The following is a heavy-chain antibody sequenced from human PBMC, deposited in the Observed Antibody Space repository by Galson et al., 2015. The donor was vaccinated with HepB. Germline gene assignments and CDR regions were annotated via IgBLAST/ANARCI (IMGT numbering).Heavy chain of an antibody. V-gene: IGHV3-74*01. CDR3: VSGGYCSSASCSSPQYCFGLDV. CDR1: GFNLRTFW. Sequence: SLRLSCAASGFNLRTFWMHWVRQVPGQGLVWVSNINSDGSTTTYADSVKGRFTISRDNAKNTLYLQMNSLRAEDSAVYFCVSGGYCSSASCSSPQYCFGLDVWGLGTTVSVSS. D-gene: IGHD2-2*01. J-gene: IGHJ6*02. CDR2: INSDGSTT.